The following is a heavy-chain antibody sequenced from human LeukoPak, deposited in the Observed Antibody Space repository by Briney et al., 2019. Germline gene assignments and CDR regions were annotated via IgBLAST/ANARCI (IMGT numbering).Heavy chain of an antibody. Sequence: GGSLRLSCAASGFTFSSYGMSWVRQAPGKGLEWVSSTSGSGGNTYYADSVKGRFTISRDNSKSTVYLQMNSLRAEDTAVYHCAKTNGYYDYWGQGTLVTVSS. CDR3: AKTNGYYDY. V-gene: IGHV3-23*01. CDR1: GFTFSSYG. J-gene: IGHJ4*02. D-gene: IGHD3-22*01. CDR2: TSGSGGNT.